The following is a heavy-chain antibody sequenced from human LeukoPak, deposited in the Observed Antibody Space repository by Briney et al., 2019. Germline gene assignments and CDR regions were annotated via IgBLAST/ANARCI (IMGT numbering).Heavy chain of an antibody. J-gene: IGHJ4*02. CDR1: GFTFSDYY. CDR3: ARSRDGYNDY. V-gene: IGHV3-11*04. Sequence: TGGSLRLSCAASGFTFSDYYMNWIRQAPGKGLEWVSYISSSGSNMYYADSVKGRFTISRDNAKNSLYLQMNSLRAEDTAVYYCARSRDGYNDYWGQGTLVTVSS. CDR2: ISSSGSNM. D-gene: IGHD5-24*01.